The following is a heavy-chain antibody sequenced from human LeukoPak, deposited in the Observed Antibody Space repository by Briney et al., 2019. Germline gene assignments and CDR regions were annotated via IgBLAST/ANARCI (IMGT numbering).Heavy chain of an antibody. CDR3: ARRVYYGSGSYSIAYYFDY. CDR2: FYYSGST. D-gene: IGHD3-10*01. V-gene: IGHV4-39*01. J-gene: IGHJ4*02. Sequence: SETLSLTCTVSGGSISSSSYYWGWIRQPPGKGLEWIVNFYYSGSTYYNPSLKSRVTISVDTSKNQFSLKLTSVTAADTAVYYCARRVYYGSGSYSIAYYFDYWGQGTLVTVSS. CDR1: GGSISSSSYY.